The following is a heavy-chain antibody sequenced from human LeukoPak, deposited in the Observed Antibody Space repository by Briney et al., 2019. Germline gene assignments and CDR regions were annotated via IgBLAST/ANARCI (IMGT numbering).Heavy chain of an antibody. Sequence: GGSLRLSCAASGFTFSSYSMSWVRQAPGKGLEWVSYIDSDTDNRHYADSVKGRFTISRDNAKNSLYLQMNSLRAEDTAVYYCARRFDSWGQGTLVTVSS. J-gene: IGHJ4*02. CDR1: GFTFSSYS. CDR2: IDSDTDNR. V-gene: IGHV3-21*01. CDR3: ARRFDS.